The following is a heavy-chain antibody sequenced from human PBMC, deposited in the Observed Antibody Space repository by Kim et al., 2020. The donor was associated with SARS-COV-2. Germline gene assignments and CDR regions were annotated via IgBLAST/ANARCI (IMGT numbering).Heavy chain of an antibody. D-gene: IGHD3-10*01. V-gene: IGHV1-3*01. CDR3: AREGLLWFRETFDY. J-gene: IGHJ4*02. Sequence: SQKFPGSVTITRDASASTAYMELSSLRSEDTAVYYCAREGLLWFRETFDYWGQGTLVTVSS.